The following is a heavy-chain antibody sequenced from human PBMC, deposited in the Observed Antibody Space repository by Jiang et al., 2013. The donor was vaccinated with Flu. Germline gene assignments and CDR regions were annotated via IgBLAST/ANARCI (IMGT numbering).Heavy chain of an antibody. CDR2: IWFDGSNK. J-gene: IGHJ2*01. Sequence: QLVEVWGRRRSSLGRSLRLSCAASGFTFSSYGMHWVRQAPGKGLEWVAIIWFDGSNKYYGDSVKGRFTISRDNSKNTLYLQMNSLRAEDTAIYYCARDNADDWYYDLWGRGTLVTVSS. CDR1: GFTFSSYG. V-gene: IGHV3-33*01. CDR3: ARDNADDWYYDL.